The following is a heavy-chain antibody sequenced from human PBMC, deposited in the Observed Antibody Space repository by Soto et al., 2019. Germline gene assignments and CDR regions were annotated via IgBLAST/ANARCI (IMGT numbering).Heavy chain of an antibody. CDR1: GFTFSDHY. D-gene: IGHD3-10*01. CDR3: ASDVHYYASDY. Sequence: XGSLRLSCVASGFTFSDHYMTWIRQAPGKGLEWVSYISGSGTTIYYTDSVKGRFAVSRDNAKNSVYLQMNSLRADDTAVYYCASDVHYYASDYWGQGTLVTVSS. J-gene: IGHJ4*02. CDR2: ISGSGTTI. V-gene: IGHV3-11*01.